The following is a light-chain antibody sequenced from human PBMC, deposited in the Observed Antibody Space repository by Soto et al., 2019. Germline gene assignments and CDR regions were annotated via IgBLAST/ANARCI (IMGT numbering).Light chain of an antibody. CDR3: QKYNSAHLT. Sequence: DIHMTQSPSSLSASVGDRVTITCRASLPISNYLAWYQQKPGKIPNLLIYAASTLHAGVPSRFSGSGSGRDLTITISSLQPEDFAAYYYQKYNSAHLTFGGGTKGDIK. CDR2: AAS. J-gene: IGKJ4*01. V-gene: IGKV1-27*01. CDR1: LPISNY.